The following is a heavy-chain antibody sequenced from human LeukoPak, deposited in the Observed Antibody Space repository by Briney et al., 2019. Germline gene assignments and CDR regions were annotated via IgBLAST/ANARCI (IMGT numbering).Heavy chain of an antibody. CDR1: GGSLSSYY. J-gene: IGHJ3*02. Sequence: SETLSLTRTLSGGSLSSYYWSWIRQPPGEGLGWVGYIYLSGTTNYNPSVKSRVAISVDTSKNHLSLKLSSVTAGDTAVYYCARQSGGGYNGGVFDIWGPGTMVTVSS. CDR3: ARQSGGGYNGGVFDI. D-gene: IGHD5-24*01. V-gene: IGHV4-59*08. CDR2: IYLSGTT.